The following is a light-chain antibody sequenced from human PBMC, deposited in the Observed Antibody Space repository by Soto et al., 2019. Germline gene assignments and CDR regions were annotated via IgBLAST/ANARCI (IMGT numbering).Light chain of an antibody. CDR2: AAS. CDR1: QGISNY. J-gene: IGKJ4*01. V-gene: IGKV1-27*01. CDR3: QKYNSAPLT. Sequence: DIQMTQSPSSLSASVGDRVTITCRASQGISNYVAWYQQKPGKVPKLLIYAASTLQSGVPSRFSGSGSGTYFTLTISSLQHEDVATYYCQKYNSAPLTFGGGTKVEIK.